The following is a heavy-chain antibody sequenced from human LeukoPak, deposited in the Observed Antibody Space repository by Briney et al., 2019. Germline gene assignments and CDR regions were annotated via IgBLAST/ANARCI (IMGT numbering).Heavy chain of an antibody. J-gene: IGHJ4*02. CDR2: INPKSGGT. Sequence: ASVKVSCKTSGYTFTDYYMHWVRQAPGQGLEWMGWINPKSGGTNYAQNLQGRVTMTRDTSISKAYMELSRLKSDDTAVYFCARGGGTNFGVITDWGQGTLVTVSS. CDR1: GYTFTDYY. V-gene: IGHV1-2*02. CDR3: ARGGGTNFGVITD. D-gene: IGHD3-3*01.